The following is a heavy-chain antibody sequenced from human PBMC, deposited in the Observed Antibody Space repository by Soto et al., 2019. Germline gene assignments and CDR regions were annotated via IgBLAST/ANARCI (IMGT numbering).Heavy chain of an antibody. Sequence: VASVKVSCKASGYTFTSYDINWVRQATGQGLEWMGWMNPNSGNTGYAQKFQGRVTMTRNTSISTAYMELSSLRSEDTAVYYCARRRTPRITIFGVAPGIKGMDVWGQGTTVTVSS. J-gene: IGHJ6*02. V-gene: IGHV1-8*01. CDR3: ARRRTPRITIFGVAPGIKGMDV. D-gene: IGHD3-3*01. CDR2: MNPNSGNT. CDR1: GYTFTSYD.